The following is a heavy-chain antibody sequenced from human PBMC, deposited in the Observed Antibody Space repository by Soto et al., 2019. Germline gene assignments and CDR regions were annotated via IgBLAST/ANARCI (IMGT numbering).Heavy chain of an antibody. D-gene: IGHD3-22*01. J-gene: IGHJ4*02. CDR1: GYTFTSYA. Sequence: QVQLVQSGAEVKKPGASVKVSCKASGYTFTSYAMHWVRQAPGQRLEWMGWINAGNGNTKYSQKFQGRVTITRDTSASTAYMALSSLRSEDTAVEYCARSSGYYSVDYWGQGTLGTVSS. CDR3: ARSSGYYSVDY. CDR2: INAGNGNT. V-gene: IGHV1-3*01.